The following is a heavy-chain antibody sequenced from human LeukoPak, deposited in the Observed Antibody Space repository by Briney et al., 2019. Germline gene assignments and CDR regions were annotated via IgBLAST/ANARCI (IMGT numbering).Heavy chain of an antibody. CDR1: GGSISSGDHY. CDR3: ATYYDSSGPTFDY. V-gene: IGHV4-30-4*01. CDR2: IYYSGTT. J-gene: IGHJ4*02. Sequence: SQTLSLTCTVSGGSISSGDHYWSWIRQPPGKGLEWIGYIYYSGTTYNNPSLKSRITMSVDTSKSQFSLKLSSVTAADTAVYYCATYYDSSGPTFDYWGQGILVTVSS. D-gene: IGHD3-22*01.